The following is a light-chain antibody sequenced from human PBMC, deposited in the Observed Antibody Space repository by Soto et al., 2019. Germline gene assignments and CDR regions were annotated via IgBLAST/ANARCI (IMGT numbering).Light chain of an antibody. CDR1: QSFSSW. Sequence: DIQMTQSPSTLSASVGDRVTITCRASQSFSSWLAGYQQKPGKAPKLLIYKTSTLESGVPSRFSGSGSGTEFTLTISTLQPDDFATYYCQQYNSNPLTFGGGPKVEIK. V-gene: IGKV1-5*03. J-gene: IGKJ4*01. CDR3: QQYNSNPLT. CDR2: KTS.